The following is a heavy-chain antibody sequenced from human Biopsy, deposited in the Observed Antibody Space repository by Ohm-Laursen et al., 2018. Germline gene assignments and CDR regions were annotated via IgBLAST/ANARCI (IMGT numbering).Heavy chain of an antibody. J-gene: IGHJ4*02. CDR1: GVSINTGGYY. Sequence: SQTLSLTCAVSGVSINTGGYYWTWIRQHPGTGLDWIGYIHYSGNTLYNPSLKSRLTISVYTSRNQFSLKLTSVTAADTALYYCTRAGGGKIYGLWGQGTLVTVSS. V-gene: IGHV4-31*11. CDR3: TRAGGGKIYGL. CDR2: IHYSGNT. D-gene: IGHD3-16*01.